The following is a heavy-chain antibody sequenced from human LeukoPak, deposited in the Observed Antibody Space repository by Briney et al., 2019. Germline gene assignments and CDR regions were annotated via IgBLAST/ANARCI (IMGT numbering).Heavy chain of an antibody. Sequence: GESLKISCKASGYTFTTHWIGWVRQMPGKGLEWVGVVHPSDSDTRYSPSFQGQVTMSVDKSISTAYLQWSSLQASDTAIYYCARHEMDYSSGYYNGQEYYLDYWGQGTLVTVSS. CDR2: VHPSDSDT. D-gene: IGHD3-22*01. V-gene: IGHV5-51*01. J-gene: IGHJ4*02. CDR1: GYTFTTHW. CDR3: ARHEMDYSSGYYNGQEYYLDY.